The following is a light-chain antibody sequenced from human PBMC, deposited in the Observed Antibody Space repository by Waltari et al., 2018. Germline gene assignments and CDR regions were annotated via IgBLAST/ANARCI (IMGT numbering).Light chain of an antibody. CDR3: QHYVRLPVT. CDR2: GAS. V-gene: IGKV3-20*01. Sequence: EIVLTQSPGTLSLSPGERAPLSCWASQSVGGSLAWYQQKPGQAPRLLIYGASSRATGIPDRFRGSGSGTVFSLSISRLEPEDFAVYYCQHYVRLPVTFGQGTKVEIK. J-gene: IGKJ1*01. CDR1: QSVGGS.